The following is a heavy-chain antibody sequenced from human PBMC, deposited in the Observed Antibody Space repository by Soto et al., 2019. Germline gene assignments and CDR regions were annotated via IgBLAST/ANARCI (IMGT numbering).Heavy chain of an antibody. CDR1: GGSISSSSYY. Sequence: PSETLSLTCTVSGGSISSSSYYWGWIRQPPGKGLEWIGSIYYSGSTYYNPSLKSRVTISVDTSKNQFSLKLSSVTVADTAVYYCARRIMITFGGVIVDYYGMDVWGQGTTVTVSS. CDR2: IYYSGST. D-gene: IGHD3-16*02. CDR3: ARRIMITFGGVIVDYYGMDV. V-gene: IGHV4-39*01. J-gene: IGHJ6*02.